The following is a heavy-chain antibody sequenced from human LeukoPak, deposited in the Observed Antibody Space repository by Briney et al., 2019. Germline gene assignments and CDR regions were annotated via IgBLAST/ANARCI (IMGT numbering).Heavy chain of an antibody. Sequence: GGSLRLSCAASGFTFDDYAMHWVRQAPGKGLEWVSGISWNSGSIGYADSVKGRFTISRDNAKNSLYLQMNSLRAEDTALYYCAKDISDYYGSGSSAFDIWGRGTMVTVSS. D-gene: IGHD3-10*01. CDR2: ISWNSGSI. J-gene: IGHJ3*02. CDR3: AKDISDYYGSGSSAFDI. V-gene: IGHV3-9*01. CDR1: GFTFDDYA.